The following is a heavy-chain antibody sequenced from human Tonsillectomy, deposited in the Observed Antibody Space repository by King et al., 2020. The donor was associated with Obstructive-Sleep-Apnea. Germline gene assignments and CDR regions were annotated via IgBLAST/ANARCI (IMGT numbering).Heavy chain of an antibody. CDR2: IFHSGSS. V-gene: IGHV4-4*02. CDR3: ATNSGSGSLFDY. Sequence: QLQESGPGLVRPSGTLSLTCAVSGDSISRGRWWSWVRQTPGKGLEWIGEIFHSGSSNYNPSLKSRVTISMDKSKNQFSLNPSSVTAADTAVYFCATNSGSGSLFDYWGQGTLVTVSS. D-gene: IGHD3-10*01. J-gene: IGHJ4*02. CDR1: GDSISRGRW.